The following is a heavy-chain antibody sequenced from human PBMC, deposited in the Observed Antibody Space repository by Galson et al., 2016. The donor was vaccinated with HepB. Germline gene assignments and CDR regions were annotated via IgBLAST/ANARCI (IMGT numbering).Heavy chain of an antibody. D-gene: IGHD6-19*01. V-gene: IGHV3-11*04. CDR1: GFTFSDYY. CDR2: ISASGSAI. J-gene: IGHJ4*02. Sequence: SLRLSCAASGFTFSDYYSSWIRQAPGKGLEWISYISASGSAIYYADSVKGRFTISRDNAEKSLYLQMNSLRAEDTALYYCASGYGSGWFSGIFDYWGLGILVTVSS. CDR3: ASGYGSGWFSGIFDY.